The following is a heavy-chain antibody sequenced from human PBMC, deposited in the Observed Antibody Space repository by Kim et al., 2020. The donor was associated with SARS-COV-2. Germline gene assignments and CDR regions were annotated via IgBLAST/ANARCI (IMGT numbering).Heavy chain of an antibody. D-gene: IGHD6-19*01. CDR3: ATIPSSGWYQRWYFDL. Sequence: GGSLRLSCAASGFTFSTHSMSWVRQAPGKGLEWVAYISSGSTTIFYADSVRGRLTISRDNAANSLYLQMNSLTDEDTAMYYCATIPSSGWYQRWYFDLWGRGTLVTVSS. V-gene: IGHV3-48*02. CDR2: ISSGSTTI. CDR1: GFTFSTHS. J-gene: IGHJ2*01.